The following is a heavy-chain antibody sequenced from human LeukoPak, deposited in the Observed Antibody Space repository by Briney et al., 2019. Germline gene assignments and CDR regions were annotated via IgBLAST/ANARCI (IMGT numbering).Heavy chain of an antibody. CDR1: GGSITSYY. Sequence: SETLSLTCTVSGGSITSYYWSWIRQPPGKGLEWIGYIHYSGSTDYNPSLKSRVTISLDTPKNHFSLRLTSVTAADTAVYYCARNSSDWHVDYWGQGTLVTVSS. V-gene: IGHV4-59*08. J-gene: IGHJ4*02. CDR2: IHYSGST. D-gene: IGHD6-25*01. CDR3: ARNSSDWHVDY.